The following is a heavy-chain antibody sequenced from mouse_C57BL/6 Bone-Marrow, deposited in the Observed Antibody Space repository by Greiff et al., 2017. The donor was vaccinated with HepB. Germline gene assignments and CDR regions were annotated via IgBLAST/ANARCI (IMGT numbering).Heavy chain of an antibody. D-gene: IGHD1-1*01. V-gene: IGHV5-2*03. CDR1: EYEFPSHD. J-gene: IGHJ3*01. Sequence: EVKLEESGGGLVQPGESLKLSCESNEYEFPSHDMSWVRKTPEKRLELVAAINSDGGSTYYPDTMERRFIISRDNTKKTLYLQRSSLRSEDTALYYCARRDYYGSRKGWFAYWGQGTLVTVSA. CDR2: INSDGGST. CDR3: ARRDYYGSRKGWFAY.